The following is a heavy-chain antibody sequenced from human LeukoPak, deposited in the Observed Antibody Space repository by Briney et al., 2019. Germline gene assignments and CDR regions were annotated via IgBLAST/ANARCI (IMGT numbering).Heavy chain of an antibody. J-gene: IGHJ4*02. Sequence: SETLSLTCAVYGGSFSGYYWSWIRQPPGKRLEWIGEINHSGSTIYNPSLKSRLTISVDTSKNQFSLKLSSVTAADTALYYFASLYCSGDSCYQIFDYWGQGTLVTVSS. CDR1: GGSFSGYY. CDR2: INHSGST. CDR3: ASLYCSGDSCYQIFDY. D-gene: IGHD2-15*01. V-gene: IGHV4-34*01.